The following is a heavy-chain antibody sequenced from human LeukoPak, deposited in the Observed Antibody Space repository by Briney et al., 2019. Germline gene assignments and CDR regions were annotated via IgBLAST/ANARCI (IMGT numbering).Heavy chain of an antibody. CDR3: ARGSSGWYSVRAFDI. Sequence: KAGGSLRLSCAASGFTFSSYSMNWVRQAPGKGLEWVSSISSSSSYIYYADSVKGRFTISRDNAKNSLYLQMNSLRAEDTAVYYCARGSSGWYSVRAFDIWGQGIMVTVSS. J-gene: IGHJ3*02. CDR2: ISSSSSYI. V-gene: IGHV3-21*01. D-gene: IGHD6-19*01. CDR1: GFTFSSYS.